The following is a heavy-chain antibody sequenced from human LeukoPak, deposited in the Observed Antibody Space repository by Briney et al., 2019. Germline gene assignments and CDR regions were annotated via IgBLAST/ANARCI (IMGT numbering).Heavy chain of an antibody. V-gene: IGHV3-23*01. D-gene: IGHD4/OR15-4a*01. CDR3: AKKAQYDGHYPLDY. CDR1: GFTFSSYS. Sequence: AGGSLRLSCAASGFTFSSYSMSWVRQAPGKGREWGSGTSDRGDYTYYADSVKGRFTISRDTSKNTLYLQMNSLRAEDTALYFCAKKAQYDGHYPLDYWGQGTLVTVSA. CDR2: TSDRGDYT. J-gene: IGHJ4*02.